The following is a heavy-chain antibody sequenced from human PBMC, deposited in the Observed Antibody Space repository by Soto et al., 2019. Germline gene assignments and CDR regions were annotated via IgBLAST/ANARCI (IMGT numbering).Heavy chain of an antibody. CDR2: IWYDGSNK. V-gene: IGHV3-33*01. Sequence: PGGSLRLSCAASGFTFSSYGMHWVRQAPGKGLEWVAVIWYDGSNKYYADSVKGRFTISRDNSKNTLYLQMNSLRAEDTAVYYCERCPAAGPAYYGMDVWGQGTTVTVSS. J-gene: IGHJ6*02. D-gene: IGHD6-13*01. CDR1: GFTFSSYG. CDR3: ERCPAAGPAYYGMDV.